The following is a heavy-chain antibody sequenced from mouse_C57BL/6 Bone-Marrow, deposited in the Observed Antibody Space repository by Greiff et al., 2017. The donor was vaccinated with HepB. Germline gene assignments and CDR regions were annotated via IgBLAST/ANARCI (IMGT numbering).Heavy chain of an antibody. V-gene: IGHV1-69*01. D-gene: IGHD2-10*02. J-gene: IGHJ1*03. CDR2: IDPSDSYT. Sequence: VQLQQSGAELVMPGASVKLSCKASGYTFTSYWMHWVKQRPGQGLEWIGEIDPSDSYTNYNQKFKGKSTLTVDKSSSTAYMQLSSLTSEDSAVYYCARGMGRGYWYFDVWGTGTTVTVSS. CDR3: ARGMGRGYWYFDV. CDR1: GYTFTSYW.